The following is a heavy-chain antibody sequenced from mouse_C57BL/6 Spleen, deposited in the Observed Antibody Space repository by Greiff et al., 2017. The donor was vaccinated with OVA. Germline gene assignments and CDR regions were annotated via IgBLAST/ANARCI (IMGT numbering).Heavy chain of an antibody. CDR2: ISSGGDYI. CDR3: TRDRLYGSSFDY. CDR1: GFTFSSYA. V-gene: IGHV5-9-1*02. Sequence: EVQGVESGEGLVKPGGSLKLSCAASGFTFSSYAMSWVRQTPEKRLEWVAYISSGGDYIYYADTVKGRFTISRDNARNTLYLQMSSLKSEDTAMYYCTRDRLYGSSFDYWGQGTTLTVSS. J-gene: IGHJ2*01. D-gene: IGHD1-1*01.